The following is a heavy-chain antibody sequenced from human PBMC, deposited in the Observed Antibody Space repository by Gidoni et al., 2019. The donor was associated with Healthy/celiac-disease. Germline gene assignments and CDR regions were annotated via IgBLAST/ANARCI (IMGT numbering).Heavy chain of an antibody. CDR2: INPSGGST. V-gene: IGHV1-46*01. CDR3: ARGLSLPHYGMDV. Sequence: QVQLVQSGAEVKKPGASVKVSCKASGYTLTSYFMHWVRQAPGQGLEWMGIINPSGGSTSYAQKFQGRVTMTRDTSTSTVYMELSSLRSEDTAVYYCARGLSLPHYGMDVWGQGSTVTVSS. D-gene: IGHD3-16*02. J-gene: IGHJ6*02. CDR1: GYTLTSYF.